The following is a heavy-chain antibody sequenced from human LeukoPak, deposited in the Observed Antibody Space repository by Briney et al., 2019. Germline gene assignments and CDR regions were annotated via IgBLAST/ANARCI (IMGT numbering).Heavy chain of an antibody. CDR1: GYSISSNYY. J-gene: IGHJ6*03. CDR3: VRSVIVPAIVADYYTYMDV. Sequence: SETLSLTCAVSGYSISSNYYWGWIRQPPGKGLEWIGVIYHRGNTDYNPSLQSRVTISIDTSKNEFSLKVNSVTAADTAVYYCVRSVIVPAIVADYYTYMDVWGRGISVTVSS. D-gene: IGHD2-2*01. CDR2: IYHRGNT. V-gene: IGHV4-38-2*01.